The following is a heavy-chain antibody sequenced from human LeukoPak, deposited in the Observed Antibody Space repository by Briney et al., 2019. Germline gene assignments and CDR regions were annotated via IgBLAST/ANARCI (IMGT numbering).Heavy chain of an antibody. D-gene: IGHD6-13*01. J-gene: IGHJ4*02. CDR2: INTGGST. V-gene: IGHV3-23*01. Sequence: PGGSLRLSCAASGFSFSNFVMRWVRQAPGKGLEWVSSINTGGSTFYADSVKGRFIVSRDNSKNTLYLHMNSLRAEDTAVYYCAKAIAADGVVDWGQGTLVTVSS. CDR1: GFSFSNFV. CDR3: AKAIAADGVVD.